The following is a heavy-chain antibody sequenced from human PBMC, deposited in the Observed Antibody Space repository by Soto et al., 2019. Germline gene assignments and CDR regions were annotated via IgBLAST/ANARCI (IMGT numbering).Heavy chain of an antibody. D-gene: IGHD2-15*01. J-gene: IGHJ6*02. CDR1: GFTFRNHA. CDR3: ARGDREDILVVVGARPGEYGTDI. V-gene: IGHV3-30-3*01. Sequence: QVQLVESGGGVVQPGGSLRLSFAASGFTFRNHAMHWFRQAPGKGLECLAVIAHDGSNAFYRDSVKGRFTVSRDNSKNTLYLYMNSLRSEDTGVYYCARGDREDILVVVGARPGEYGTDIWGQGTTVIVSS. CDR2: IAHDGSNA.